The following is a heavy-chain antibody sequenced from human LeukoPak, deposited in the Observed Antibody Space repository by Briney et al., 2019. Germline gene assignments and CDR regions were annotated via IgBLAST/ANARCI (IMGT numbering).Heavy chain of an antibody. V-gene: IGHV5-51*01. D-gene: IGHD3-22*01. Sequence: GESLKISCKGSGYSFTSYWIGWVRQMPGKGLEWMGIIYPGDSDTRYSPSFQGQVTISADKSISTAYLQCSSLKASDTAMYYCATPAEYYYDSSGYYSAEYFQHWGQGTLVTVSS. CDR3: ATPAEYYYDSSGYYSAEYFQH. CDR2: IYPGDSDT. CDR1: GYSFTSYW. J-gene: IGHJ1*01.